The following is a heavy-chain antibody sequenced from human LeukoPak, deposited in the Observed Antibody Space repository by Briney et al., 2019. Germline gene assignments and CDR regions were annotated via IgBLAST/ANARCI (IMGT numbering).Heavy chain of an antibody. J-gene: IGHJ4*02. CDR3: ARGDSSSWYWFDY. CDR2: INPNSGGT. Sequence: ASVKVSCKASGYTFTGYYMHWVRQAPGQGLEWMGRINPNSGGTNYAQKVQGRVTMTRDTSISTAYMELSRLRSDDTAVYYCARGDSSSWYWFDYWGQGTLVTVSS. CDR1: GYTFTGYY. D-gene: IGHD6-13*01. V-gene: IGHV1-2*06.